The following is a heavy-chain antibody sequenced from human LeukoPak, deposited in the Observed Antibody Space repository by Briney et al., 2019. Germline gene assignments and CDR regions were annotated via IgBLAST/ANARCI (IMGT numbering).Heavy chain of an antibody. J-gene: IGHJ4*02. V-gene: IGHV3-7*05. CDR3: ARGMSGSYDY. CDR1: GFTFTTYW. Sequence: GGSLRLPCAASGFTFTTYWMTWVCQAPGKGLEWVAIIKSGGSAMFYVDSVKGRFTISRDNAKNSLHLQMNSLRAEDTAIYYCARGMSGSYDYWGQGTLVTASS. D-gene: IGHD1-26*01. CDR2: IKSGGSAM.